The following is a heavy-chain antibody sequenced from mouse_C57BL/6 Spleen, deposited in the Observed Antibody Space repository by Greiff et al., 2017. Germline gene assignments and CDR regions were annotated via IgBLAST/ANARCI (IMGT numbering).Heavy chain of an antibody. D-gene: IGHD3-2*02. CDR2: IYLGRGST. CDR1: GYTFTSYW. J-gene: IGHJ2*01. CDR3: ARQLRLQDY. Sequence: VQLQQSGAELVKPGAFLKMSCKASGYTFTSYWITWVLQRPGQGLEWIGDIYLGRGSTNYTEKFKSSGTLTVDTSSSTAYKQHSSLTSEDSAVYYCARQLRLQDYWGQGTTLTVTS. V-gene: IGHV1-55*01.